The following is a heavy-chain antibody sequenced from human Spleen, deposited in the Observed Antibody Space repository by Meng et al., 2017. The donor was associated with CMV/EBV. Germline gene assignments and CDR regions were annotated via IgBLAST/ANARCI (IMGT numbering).Heavy chain of an antibody. V-gene: IGHV3-48*03. CDR1: GFTFSSYE. CDR3: ARVGCSSTSCYSAWFDP. Sequence: GESLKISCAASGFTFSSYEMNWVRQAPGKGLEWVSYISSSGSTIYYADSVKGRFTISRDNAKNSLYLQMNSLRAEDTAVYYCARVGCSSTSCYSAWFDPWGQGTLVTVSS. CDR2: ISSSGSTI. J-gene: IGHJ5*02. D-gene: IGHD2-2*02.